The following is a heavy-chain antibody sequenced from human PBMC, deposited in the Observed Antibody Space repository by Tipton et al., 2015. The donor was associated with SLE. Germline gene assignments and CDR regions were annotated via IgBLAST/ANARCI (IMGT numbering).Heavy chain of an antibody. CDR1: GGSISSSSYY. J-gene: IGHJ4*02. CDR2: IFSSGNT. Sequence: TLSLTCTVSGGSISSSSYYWGWIRQPPGKGLEWIGSIFSSGNTIYNPSLKSRVTISEDTSKNQFSLRRSSVTAADTAVYYCAREGISYCGGDCHGSFDYWGQGSLVTVSS. D-gene: IGHD2-21*01. CDR3: AREGISYCGGDCHGSFDY. V-gene: IGHV4-39*07.